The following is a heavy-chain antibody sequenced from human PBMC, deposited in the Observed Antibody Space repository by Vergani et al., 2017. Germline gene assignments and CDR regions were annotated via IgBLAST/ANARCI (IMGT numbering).Heavy chain of an antibody. CDR1: GGTFSSYA. CDR3: AREKPLGIAVADINWFDP. V-gene: IGHV1-69*06. D-gene: IGHD6-19*01. CDR2: IIPIFGTA. J-gene: IGHJ5*02. Sequence: QVQLVQSGAEVKKPGSSVKVSCKASGGTFSSYAISWVRQAPGQGLEWMGGIIPIFGTANYAQKFQGRVTITADKSTSTAYMELSSLRSEDTAVYYCAREKPLGIAVADINWFDPWGQGTLVTVSS.